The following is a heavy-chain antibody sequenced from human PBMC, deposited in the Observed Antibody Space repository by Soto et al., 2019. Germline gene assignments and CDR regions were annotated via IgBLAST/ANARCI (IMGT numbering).Heavy chain of an antibody. CDR1: TCTCMDFY. D-gene: IGHD2-8*01. CDR2: INPTSGDT. Sequence: VQDSVMASTCTCMDFYWHWVRQAAGQGLEWMGWINPTSGDTNYGHQFQGRVTMTSDTSTNTVYMELISLRSADTAVYYCARGRRRVIGPLPFALWGQGTMVPSPQ. CDR3: ARGRRRVIGPLPFAL. J-gene: IGHJ3*01. V-gene: IGHV1-2*02.